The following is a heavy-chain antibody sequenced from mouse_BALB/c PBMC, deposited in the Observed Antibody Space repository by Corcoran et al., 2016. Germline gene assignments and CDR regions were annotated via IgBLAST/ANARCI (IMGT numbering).Heavy chain of an antibody. Sequence: QVQLVQSGAEVKKPGASVKVSCKASGYTFTSYAMHWVRQAPGQRLEWMGWINAGNGNTKYSQKFQGRVTITRDTSASTAYMELSSLRSEDTAVYYCARDFGYCSSTSCSPWYFDLWGRGTLVTVSS. CDR1: GYTFTSYA. D-gene: IGHD1-1*01. J-gene: IGHJ1*01. CDR3: ARDFGYCSSTSCSPWYFDL. V-gene: IGHV1-66*01. CDR2: INAGNGNT.